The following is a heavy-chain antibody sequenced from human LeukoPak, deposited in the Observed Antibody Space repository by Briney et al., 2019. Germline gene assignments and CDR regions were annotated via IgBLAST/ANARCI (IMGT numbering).Heavy chain of an antibody. CDR1: GFTFRSFS. V-gene: IGHV3-21*01. CDR3: ARVQCSGGRCNGAFDI. D-gene: IGHD2-15*01. CDR2: ISSSSIYM. J-gene: IGHJ3*02. Sequence: GGSLRLSCAASGFTFRSFSMNWVRQPPGKGLEWVSSISSSSIYMNYADSLKGRFTISRDNAKNLLYLQMNTLRAEDTAVYYCARVQCSGGRCNGAFDIWGQGTMVTVSS.